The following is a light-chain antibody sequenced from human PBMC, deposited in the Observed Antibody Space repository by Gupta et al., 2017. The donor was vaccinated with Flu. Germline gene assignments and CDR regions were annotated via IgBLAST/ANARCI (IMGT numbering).Light chain of an antibody. J-gene: IGLJ1*01. CDR3: FSYAGSKTYV. CDR2: DVT. CDR1: SSDVGGYNY. Sequence: QSALTQPRSVSGAPGQSVAISCTGTSSDVGGYNYVSWYQQHPGKAPKLMMYDVTKRPSGVPDRFSGSKSGNTASLTISGLQAEDEADYYCFSYAGSKTYVFGTGTKVTV. V-gene: IGLV2-11*01.